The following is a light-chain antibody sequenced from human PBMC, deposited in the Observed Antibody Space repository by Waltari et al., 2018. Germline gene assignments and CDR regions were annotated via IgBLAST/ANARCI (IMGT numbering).Light chain of an antibody. CDR1: SSDGGGFNY. V-gene: IGLV2-11*01. CDR2: DVS. J-gene: IGLJ2*01. Sequence: QSALTQPRSVSGSPGQSVTISCTGTSSDGGGFNYVSWSQQHPGKAPKLMIYDVSKRPSGVPDRFSGSKSGNTASLTISGLQAEDEADYYCCSYAGSYTLVFGGGTKLTVL. CDR3: CSYAGSYTLV.